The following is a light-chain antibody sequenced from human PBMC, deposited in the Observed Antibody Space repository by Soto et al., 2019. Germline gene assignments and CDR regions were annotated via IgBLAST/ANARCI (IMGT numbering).Light chain of an antibody. V-gene: IGKV3-11*01. J-gene: IGKJ5*01. Sequence: EIVLTQSPATLSLSPGERATLSCRASQSVSSYLAWYQQKPGQAPRLLIYDASNRATGIPARFIGSGSGTDFTVTISSLEHEDFVVYYCQQCSNWLSITFGQGTRLEIK. CDR2: DAS. CDR3: QQCSNWLSIT. CDR1: QSVSSY.